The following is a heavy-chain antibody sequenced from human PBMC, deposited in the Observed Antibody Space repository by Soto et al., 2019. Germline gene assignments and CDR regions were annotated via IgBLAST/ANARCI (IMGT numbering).Heavy chain of an antibody. Sequence: EVQLVESGGGLVKPGGSLRLSXAAXGFXFSXYSXNWVRQAPGKGLEWVAFITIRSSYIYYADSVRGRFTISRDNAKNSLYLQMDGLRAEDTAVYYCARDDGWLVLDYWGQGTLVTVSS. V-gene: IGHV3-21*06. CDR3: ARDDGWLVLDY. CDR1: GFXFSXYS. CDR2: ITIRSSYI. J-gene: IGHJ4*02. D-gene: IGHD6-19*01.